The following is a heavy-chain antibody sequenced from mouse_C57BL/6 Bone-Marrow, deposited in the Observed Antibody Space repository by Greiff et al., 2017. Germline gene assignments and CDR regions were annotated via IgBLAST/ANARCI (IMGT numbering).Heavy chain of an antibody. CDR3: ARKGWFYAMDY. J-gene: IGHJ4*01. Sequence: QVQLQQSGAELVKPGASVKISCKASGYAFSSYWMNWVKQRPGKGLEWIGQIYPGDGDTNYNGKFKGKATLTADKSSSTAYMQLSSLTSEDSAVYFCARKGWFYAMDYWGQGTSVTVSS. V-gene: IGHV1-80*01. D-gene: IGHD3-3*01. CDR1: GYAFSSYW. CDR2: IYPGDGDT.